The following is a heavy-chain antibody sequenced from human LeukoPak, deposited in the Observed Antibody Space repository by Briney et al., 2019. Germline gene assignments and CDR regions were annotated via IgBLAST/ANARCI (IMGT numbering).Heavy chain of an antibody. V-gene: IGHV4-59*08. Sequence: PSETLSLTCTVSGGSISSYYWSWIRQPPGKGLECIGYIYYSGSTNYNPSLKSRVTISVDTSKNQFSLKLSSVTAADTAVYYCARVGRDTVYNYGMDVWGQGTTVTVSS. D-gene: IGHD5-18*01. CDR2: IYYSGST. J-gene: IGHJ6*02. CDR1: GGSISSYY. CDR3: ARVGRDTVYNYGMDV.